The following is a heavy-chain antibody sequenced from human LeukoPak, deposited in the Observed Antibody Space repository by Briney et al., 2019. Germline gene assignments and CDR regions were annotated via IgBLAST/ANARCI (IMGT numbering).Heavy chain of an antibody. Sequence: GRSLRLSCAASGFTFSSYGMHWVRQAPGKGLEWVAVIRYDGSNKYYADSVKGRFTISRDNSKNTLYLQMNSLRAEDTAVYYCARMKADAADDAFDIWGQGTMVTVPS. CDR2: IRYDGSNK. CDR1: GFTFSSYG. D-gene: IGHD5-18*01. CDR3: ARMKADAADDAFDI. V-gene: IGHV3-33*01. J-gene: IGHJ3*02.